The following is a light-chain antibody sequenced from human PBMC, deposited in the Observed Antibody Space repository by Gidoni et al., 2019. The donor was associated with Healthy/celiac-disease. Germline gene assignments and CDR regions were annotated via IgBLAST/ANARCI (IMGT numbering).Light chain of an antibody. V-gene: IGKV1-8*01. CDR1: QSISSY. J-gene: IGKJ1*01. Sequence: AIRMPPSPSSFPSSTGDRVTITCRASQSISSYLAWYQQKPGKAPKLLIYAASTLQSGIPSRFSGSGSGTDFTLTISCLQSEDFAAYYCQQYYSYPWTFGQGTKVEIK. CDR2: AAS. CDR3: QQYYSYPWT.